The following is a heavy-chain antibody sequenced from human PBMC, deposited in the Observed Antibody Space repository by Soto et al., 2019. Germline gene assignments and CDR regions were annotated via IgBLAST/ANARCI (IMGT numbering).Heavy chain of an antibody. V-gene: IGHV3-30*18. CDR1: GFAFSSYA. D-gene: IGHD3-16*01. CDR2: ISYDGNYI. J-gene: IGHJ6*02. CDR3: AKGILSATIGPYAMDV. Sequence: QVHLVESGGGVVQPGASLRLSCEASGFAFSSYAMHWVRQAPGKGLEWVGVISYDGNYIYYADSVKSRFTISRDNSKNTLYVQVNSLRPEDTAVYYCAKGILSATIGPYAMDVWGQGTTVTVSS.